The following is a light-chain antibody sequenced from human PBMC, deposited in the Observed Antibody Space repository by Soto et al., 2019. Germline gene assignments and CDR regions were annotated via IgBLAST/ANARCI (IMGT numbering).Light chain of an antibody. CDR3: QQFDSVPCT. J-gene: IGKJ2*02. V-gene: IGKV1-33*01. Sequence: IEMTQSPSALSASAGDRVTITCQASQDIKNYVIWYQQKPGRAPKLLIYDAASLGTGVSSRFSGSSSGTEFTLTISSLQPEDVATYYCQQFDSVPCTFGQGTKLEIK. CDR2: DAA. CDR1: QDIKNY.